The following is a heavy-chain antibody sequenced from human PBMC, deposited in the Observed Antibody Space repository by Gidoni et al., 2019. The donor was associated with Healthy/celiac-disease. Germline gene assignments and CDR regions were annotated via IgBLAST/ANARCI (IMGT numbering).Heavy chain of an antibody. D-gene: IGHD3-10*01. CDR2: INPSGGSP. Sequence: QVQLVQSGAEVKKPGASVKVSCKASGYTFPSYYMHWVRQAPGQGLEWMGIINPSGGSPSYAQKFQGRVTMTRDTSTSTVYMELSSLRSEDTAVYYCARDYGWGSGSYRNPMDVWGQGTTVTVSS. CDR1: GYTFPSYY. CDR3: ARDYGWGSGSYRNPMDV. V-gene: IGHV1-46*03. J-gene: IGHJ6*02.